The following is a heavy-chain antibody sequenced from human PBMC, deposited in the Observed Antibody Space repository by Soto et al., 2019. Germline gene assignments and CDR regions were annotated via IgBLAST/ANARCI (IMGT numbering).Heavy chain of an antibody. CDR3: ARVCGGDCHYGMDV. CDR1: GGSISSGGYY. V-gene: IGHV4-31*03. J-gene: IGHJ6*02. D-gene: IGHD2-21*02. Sequence: QVQLQESGPGLVKPSQTLSLTCTVSGGSISSGGYYWSWIRQHPGKGLEWIGYIYYSGSTYYNPSLKSRVTIPVDPLKNQSALKLSSVPAAATAVYYCARVCGGDCHYGMDVWGQGTTVTVSS. CDR2: IYYSGST.